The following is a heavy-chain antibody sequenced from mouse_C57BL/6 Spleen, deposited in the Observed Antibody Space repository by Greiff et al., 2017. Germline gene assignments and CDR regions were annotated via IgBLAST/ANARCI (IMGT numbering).Heavy chain of an antibody. CDR2: ISDGGSYT. CDR3: ARDRPPIYYDYDGEGL. J-gene: IGHJ3*01. V-gene: IGHV5-4*01. CDR1: GFTFSSYA. D-gene: IGHD2-4*01. Sequence: EVQVVESGGGLVKPGGSLKLSCAASGFTFSSYAMSWVRQTPEKRLEWVATISDGGSYTYYPDNVKGRFTISRDTAKNNLYLQMSHLKSEDTAMYYCARDRPPIYYDYDGEGLWGQGTLVTVSA.